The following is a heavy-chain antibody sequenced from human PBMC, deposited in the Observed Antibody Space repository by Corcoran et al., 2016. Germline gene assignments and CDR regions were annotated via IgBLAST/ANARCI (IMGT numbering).Heavy chain of an antibody. CDR1: GFTFSSYD. V-gene: IGHV3-13*01. J-gene: IGHJ4*02. D-gene: IGHD1-1*01. CDR2: IGTAGDT. Sequence: EVQLVESGGGLVQPGGSLRLSCAASGFTFSSYDMHWVRQATGKGLEWVSAIGTAGDTYYPGSVKGRFTISRENAKNSLYLQMNSLRAGDTAVYYCARGRTTGEFDYWGQGILFTVSP. CDR3: ARGRTTGEFDY.